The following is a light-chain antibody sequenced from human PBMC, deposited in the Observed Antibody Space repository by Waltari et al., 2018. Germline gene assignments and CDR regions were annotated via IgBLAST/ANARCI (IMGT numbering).Light chain of an antibody. CDR2: WAS. J-gene: IGKJ2*01. CDR3: QQYYTNSYT. Sequence: DIVITQSPDSLPVSLGERATITCTSSQSVLYSSNNKNYLAWYQQKPVRPPKLLIYWASTRESGVPDRFSGNGSGTDFTLTISSLQAEDVAVYYCQQYYTNSYTFGQGTKLEIK. V-gene: IGKV4-1*01. CDR1: QSVLYSSNNKNY.